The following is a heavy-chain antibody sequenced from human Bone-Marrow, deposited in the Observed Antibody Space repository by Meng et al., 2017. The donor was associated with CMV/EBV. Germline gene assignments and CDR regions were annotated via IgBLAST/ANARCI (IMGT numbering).Heavy chain of an antibody. CDR2: MNPNSGHT. CDR1: GYTFTSYD. Sequence: GSVKVSCKASGYTFTSYDTNWVRQATGQGLEWMGWMNPNSGHTGYAQKFQGRVTITRNTSISTAYMELSSRRSEDTAVYYCARVTVGATSWFDPWGQGTLVTVSS. V-gene: IGHV1-8*01. CDR3: ARVTVGATSWFDP. J-gene: IGHJ5*02. D-gene: IGHD1-26*01.